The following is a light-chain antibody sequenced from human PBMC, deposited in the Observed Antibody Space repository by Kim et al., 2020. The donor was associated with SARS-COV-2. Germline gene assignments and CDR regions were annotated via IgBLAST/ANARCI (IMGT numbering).Light chain of an antibody. CDR1: QSVSGSY. CDR3: HHFDNSLYT. V-gene: IGKV3-20*01. J-gene: IGKJ2*01. Sequence: LSPGERATLSCRASQSVSGSYLGWYQQKPGQPPRLLIYDASTRAVGIPDRFSGSGSGTLFTLTISRLEPEDFAVYYCHHFDNSLYTFGQGTSWRSN. CDR2: DAS.